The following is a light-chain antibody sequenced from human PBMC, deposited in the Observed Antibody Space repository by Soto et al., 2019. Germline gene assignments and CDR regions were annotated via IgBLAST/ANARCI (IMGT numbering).Light chain of an antibody. V-gene: IGKV1-5*03. J-gene: IGKJ1*01. CDR3: QQYNSYSQT. CDR1: QGISSW. CDR2: KAS. Sequence: DIQMTHSPSSVSASVGDRVTITCRASQGISSWLAWYQQKPGKAPKLLIDKASSLESGVPSRFSGSGSGTEFTLTISSLQPDDFATYYCQQYNSYSQTFGQGTKVDNK.